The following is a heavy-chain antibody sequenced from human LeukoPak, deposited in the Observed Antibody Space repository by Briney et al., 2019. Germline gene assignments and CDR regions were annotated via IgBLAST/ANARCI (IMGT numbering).Heavy chain of an antibody. Sequence: PAETLSLTCTVSGGSISSYYWSWIRQLPGKGLEWIGYIYYSGSTNYNPSLKSRVTISVDTSKNQFSLKLSSVTAADTAVYYCARGLVATSHLDYWGQGTLVTVSS. CDR1: GGSISSYY. CDR3: ARGLVATSHLDY. CDR2: IYYSGST. D-gene: IGHD5-12*01. V-gene: IGHV4-59*01. J-gene: IGHJ4*02.